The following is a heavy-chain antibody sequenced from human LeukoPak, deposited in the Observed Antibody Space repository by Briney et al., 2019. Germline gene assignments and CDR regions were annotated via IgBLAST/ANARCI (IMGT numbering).Heavy chain of an antibody. J-gene: IGHJ4*02. Sequence: GGSLRLSCAASGFTFSSYAMSWVRQTPGKGLEWVSAISGSGGSTLYADSVKGRFTISRDNFKKTLYLQMNSLRAEDTGVYYCAKSVVVAAYFYFDYWGQGTLVTVSS. V-gene: IGHV3-23*01. D-gene: IGHD2-15*01. CDR1: GFTFSSYA. CDR2: ISGSGGST. CDR3: AKSVVVAAYFYFDY.